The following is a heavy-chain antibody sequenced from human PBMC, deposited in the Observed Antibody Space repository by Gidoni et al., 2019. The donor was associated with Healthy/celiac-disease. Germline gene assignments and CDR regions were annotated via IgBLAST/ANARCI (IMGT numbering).Heavy chain of an antibody. V-gene: IGHV1-18*01. CDR2: ISAYNGNT. D-gene: IGHD4-17*01. CDR1: RYTLTSYG. CDR3: ARDRGTTVTRSWGY. Sequence: QVLLVQSGAEGKKPGASVKLPCKALRYTLTSYGISWLRQAAGHGLEWMGWISAYNGNTNYAQKLQGRVTMTTDTSTSTAYMELRSLRSDDTAVYYCARDRGTTVTRSWGYWGQGTLVTVSS. J-gene: IGHJ4*02.